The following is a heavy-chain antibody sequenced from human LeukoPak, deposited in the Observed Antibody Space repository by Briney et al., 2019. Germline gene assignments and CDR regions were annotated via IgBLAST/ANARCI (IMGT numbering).Heavy chain of an antibody. CDR1: GGSINNDY. CDR2: IKYNGYT. D-gene: IGHD3-16*01. J-gene: IGHJ4*02. V-gene: IGHV4-59*01. CDR3: ARSKMLLREGFDY. Sequence: KPSETPSLTCTVSGGSINNDYWSWIRQPPGKGLEWLGYIKYNGYTNYNPSLESRVTMSIDASKKQFSLKLSSVTAADTAVYYCARSKMLLREGFDYWGQGTLVTVSS.